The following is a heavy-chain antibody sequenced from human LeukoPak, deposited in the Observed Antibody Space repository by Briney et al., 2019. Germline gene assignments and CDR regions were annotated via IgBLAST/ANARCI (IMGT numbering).Heavy chain of an antibody. CDR2: INSDGSWT. D-gene: IGHD2-2*01. CDR1: ANYW. Sequence: GGCLRLSCAASANYWMHWFRQAPGKGLVWVSHINSDGSWTSYADSVKGRFTISKDNAKNTVYLQMNNLRAEDTAVYYCVSFYETYWGRGTLVTVSS. CDR3: VSFYETY. J-gene: IGHJ4*02. V-gene: IGHV3-74*01.